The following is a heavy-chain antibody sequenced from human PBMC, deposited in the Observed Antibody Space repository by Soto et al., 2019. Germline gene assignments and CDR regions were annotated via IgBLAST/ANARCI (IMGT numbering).Heavy chain of an antibody. J-gene: IGHJ4*02. V-gene: IGHV4-31*01. D-gene: IGHD2-2*01. CDR1: GGSISSGGYY. CDR3: ARSRTSANYFDY. Sequence: QVQLQESGPGLVKPSQTLSLTCTVSGGSISSGGYYWSWIRQHPGKGLEWIGYIYYSGSTYYNPSLQSLVIISVDTSKNQFCLKLSSVSAADTAVYYCARSRTSANYFDYWGQGTLVTVSS. CDR2: IYYSGST.